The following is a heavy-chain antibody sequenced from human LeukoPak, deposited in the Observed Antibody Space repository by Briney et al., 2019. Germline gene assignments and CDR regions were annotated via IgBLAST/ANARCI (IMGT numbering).Heavy chain of an antibody. CDR3: ARDFGHQVGATRYYFDY. D-gene: IGHD1-26*01. Sequence: GGSLRLSCAASGFTLSGYTVNWVRQAPGKGLEWVASISRFAEYIYYADSVKGRFTISRVDAKNSLYLQMNSLKAEDTALYYCARDFGHQVGATRYYFDYWGQGTLVTVSS. CDR1: GFTLSGYT. CDR2: ISRFAEYI. V-gene: IGHV3-21*01. J-gene: IGHJ4*02.